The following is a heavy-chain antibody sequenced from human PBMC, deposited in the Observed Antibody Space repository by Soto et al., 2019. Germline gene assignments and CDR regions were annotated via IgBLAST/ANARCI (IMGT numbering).Heavy chain of an antibody. CDR2: ISGSGGST. D-gene: IGHD6-6*01. Sequence: GGSLRLSCAASGFTFSSYAMSWVRQAPGKGLEWVSAISGSGGSTYYADSVKGRFPISRDNSKNTLYLQMNSLRAEDTAVYYCAKKSSIAALGRISTQHDMDVWGKGTTGTVSS. J-gene: IGHJ6*03. V-gene: IGHV3-23*01. CDR3: AKKSSIAALGRISTQHDMDV. CDR1: GFTFSSYA.